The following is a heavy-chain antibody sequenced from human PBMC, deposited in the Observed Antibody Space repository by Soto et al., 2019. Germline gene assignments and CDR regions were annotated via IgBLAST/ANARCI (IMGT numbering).Heavy chain of an antibody. CDR2: IYYSGST. V-gene: IGHV4-39*01. J-gene: IGHJ4*02. CDR3: ARHSNRNYGLYYFDY. CDR1: GGSISSSSYY. Sequence: SETLSLTCTVSGGSISSSSYYWGWIRQPPGKGLEWIGCIYYSGSTYYNPSLKSRVSISVDTSKNQFSLKVSSATAADTAVYYCARHSNRNYGLYYFDYWGLGALVTVSS. D-gene: IGHD4-4*01.